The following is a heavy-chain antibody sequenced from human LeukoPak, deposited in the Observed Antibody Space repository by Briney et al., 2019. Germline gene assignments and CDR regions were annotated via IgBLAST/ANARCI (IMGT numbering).Heavy chain of an antibody. V-gene: IGHV4-34*01. D-gene: IGHD1-7*01. J-gene: IGHJ3*02. CDR1: GGSFSGYY. CDR3: ARDGNFDDAFDI. Sequence: PSETLSLTCAVYGGSFSGYYWSWIRQPPGKGLEWIGEINHSGSTNYNPSLKSRVTISVDTSKNQFSLKLSSVTAADTAVYYCARDGNFDDAFDIWGQGTMVTVSS. CDR2: INHSGST.